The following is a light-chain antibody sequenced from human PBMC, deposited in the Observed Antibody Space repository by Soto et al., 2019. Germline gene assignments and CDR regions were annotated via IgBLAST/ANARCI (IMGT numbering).Light chain of an antibody. J-gene: IGKJ1*01. Sequence: EIVMTQSPATLSVSPVERATLSCRASQGVSGNLAWYQQKPGQAPRLLIYGASTRATGIPARFSGSGSGTEFTLTISSLQSEDFAVYYCQQYNIWPPWTFGQGTKVDI. CDR3: QQYNIWPPWT. V-gene: IGKV3-15*01. CDR2: GAS. CDR1: QGVSGN.